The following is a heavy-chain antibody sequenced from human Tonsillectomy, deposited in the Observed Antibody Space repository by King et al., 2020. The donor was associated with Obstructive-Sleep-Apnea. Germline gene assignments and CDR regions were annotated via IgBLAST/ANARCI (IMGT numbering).Heavy chain of an antibody. CDR1: EFTFSTYA. CDR3: ATDAFCTSTSCLDY. D-gene: IGHD2-2*01. J-gene: IGHJ4*02. V-gene: IGHV3-30*04. Sequence: VQLVESGGGVVQPGRSLRLSCAASEFTFSTYAMNWVRQAPGKGLEWVAIISYDGYDNYYADSVKGRFTVSRDNSKNTLYLQMNSLRAEDTAVYYCATDAFCTSTSCLDYWGQGTLVTVSS. CDR2: ISYDGYDN.